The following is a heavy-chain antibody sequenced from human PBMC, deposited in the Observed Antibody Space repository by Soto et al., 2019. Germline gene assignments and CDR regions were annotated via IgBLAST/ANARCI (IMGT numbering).Heavy chain of an antibody. Sequence: PGESLKISCKGSGYSFTSYWISWVRQMPGKGLEWMGRIDPSDSYTNYSPSFQGHVTISADKSISTAYLQWSSLKASDTAMYYCARAPPLLLWFGELLGGMDVWGQGTTVTVS. D-gene: IGHD3-10*01. CDR3: ARAPPLLLWFGELLGGMDV. CDR1: GYSFTSYW. CDR2: IDPSDSYT. V-gene: IGHV5-10-1*01. J-gene: IGHJ6*02.